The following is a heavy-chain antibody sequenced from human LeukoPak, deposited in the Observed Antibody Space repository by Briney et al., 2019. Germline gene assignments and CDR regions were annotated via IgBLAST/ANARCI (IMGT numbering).Heavy chain of an antibody. CDR3: AKEWEPSPQSMIVVLPSDY. CDR2: ISYDGSNR. CDR1: GFTFSSYG. V-gene: IGHV3-30*18. D-gene: IGHD3-22*01. Sequence: GGSLRLSCAASGFTFSSYGMHWVRQAPGEGLEWVAVISYDGSNRYYADSVKGRFTISRDNSKNTLYLQMNSLRAEDTAVYYCAKEWEPSPQSMIVVLPSDYWGQGTLVTASS. J-gene: IGHJ4*02.